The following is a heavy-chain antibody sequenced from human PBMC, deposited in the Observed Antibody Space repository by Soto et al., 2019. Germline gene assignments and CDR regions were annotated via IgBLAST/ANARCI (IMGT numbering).Heavy chain of an antibody. V-gene: IGHV3-23*01. Sequence: VGSLRLSCAASGFTFSSYAMSWVRQAPGKGLEWVSAISGSGGSTYYADSVKGRFTISRDNSKNTLYLQMNSLRAEDTAVYYCAKHGKNIAVVPAAIRFGYGMDVWGQRTTVTVSS. J-gene: IGHJ6*02. CDR3: AKHGKNIAVVPAAIRFGYGMDV. CDR1: GFTFSSYA. CDR2: ISGSGGST. D-gene: IGHD2-2*01.